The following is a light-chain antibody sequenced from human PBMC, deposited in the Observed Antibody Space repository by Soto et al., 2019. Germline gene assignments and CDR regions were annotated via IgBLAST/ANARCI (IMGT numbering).Light chain of an antibody. CDR2: DAS. J-gene: IGKJ5*01. CDR1: QDIRKY. CDR3: QQYDNLPLI. Sequence: IQMTQSPSSLSASVGDRVTITCQATQDIRKYLNWYQQKPGKAPKLLIYDASSLETRVPSRFSGSGSGTDFTLTISSLQPEDFATYYCQQYDNLPLIFGQGTRLEIK. V-gene: IGKV1-33*01.